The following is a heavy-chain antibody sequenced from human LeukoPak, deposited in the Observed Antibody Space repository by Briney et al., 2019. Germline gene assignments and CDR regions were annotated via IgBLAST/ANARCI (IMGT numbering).Heavy chain of an antibody. Sequence: GGSLRLSCAASGFTFSSYAMSWVRQAPGKGLEWVSAISGSGGSTYYADSVKGRFTISRDNSKNTLYLQMNSLRAEDTAVYYCAKGSRLGDPLYCSGGSCYGLFDYWGQGTQVTVSS. J-gene: IGHJ4*02. D-gene: IGHD2-15*01. CDR2: ISGSGGST. CDR3: AKGSRLGDPLYCSGGSCYGLFDY. V-gene: IGHV3-23*01. CDR1: GFTFSSYA.